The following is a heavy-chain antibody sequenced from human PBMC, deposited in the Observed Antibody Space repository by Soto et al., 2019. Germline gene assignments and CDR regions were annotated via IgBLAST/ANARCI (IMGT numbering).Heavy chain of an antibody. CDR1: GVTFNSYI. J-gene: IGHJ4*02. CDR3: ARDLDLYGDSCFDY. V-gene: IGHV3-33*08. D-gene: IGHD4-17*01. CDR2: TWNDGTNK. Sequence: VASLGLSCASSGVTFNSYIVNWVRQAPGKGLEWVALTWNDGTNKYYADSVKGRFTISRDNSKNTLYLQMNSLRVEDTAVYYCARDLDLYGDSCFDYWGQGTLVNVSS.